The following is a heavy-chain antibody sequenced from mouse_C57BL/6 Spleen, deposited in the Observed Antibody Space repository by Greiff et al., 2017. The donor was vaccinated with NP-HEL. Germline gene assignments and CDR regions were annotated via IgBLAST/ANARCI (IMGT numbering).Heavy chain of an antibody. CDR1: GYTFTSYD. CDR3: AREEITTVVAPYYFDY. Sequence: VQLQQSGPELVKPGASVKLSCKASGYTFTSYDINWVKQRPGQGLEWIGWIYPRDGSTKYNEKFKGKATLTVDTSSSTAYMEIHSLTSEDSAVYFCAREEITTVVAPYYFDYWGQGTTLTVSS. D-gene: IGHD1-1*01. V-gene: IGHV1-85*01. CDR2: IYPRDGST. J-gene: IGHJ2*01.